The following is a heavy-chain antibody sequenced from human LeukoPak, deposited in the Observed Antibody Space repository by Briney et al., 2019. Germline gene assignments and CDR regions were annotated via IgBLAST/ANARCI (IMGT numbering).Heavy chain of an antibody. CDR2: FDPEDGET. CDR3: ASRSVVDGDYVPFDY. J-gene: IGHJ4*02. Sequence: ASVKVSCKVSGYTLTGLSMHWVRQAPGKGVEWMGGFDPEDGETIYAQKFQGRVTMTEDTSTDAAYMELSSLRSEDTAVYYCASRSVVDGDYVPFDYWGQGTLVTVSS. CDR1: GYTLTGLS. V-gene: IGHV1-24*01. D-gene: IGHD4-17*01.